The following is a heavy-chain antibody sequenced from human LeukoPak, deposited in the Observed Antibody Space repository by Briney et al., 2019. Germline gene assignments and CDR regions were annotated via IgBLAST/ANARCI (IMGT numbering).Heavy chain of an antibody. J-gene: IGHJ4*02. CDR1: GGAISSDNYY. CDR2: INYSGTT. Sequence: SETLSLTCTVSGGAISSDNYYWGWIRQPPGKGLEWIGSINYSGTTYYNPSLKSQVSISVDTSRTQFSLRLSSVTAADTAVYYCARLSDYWGQGTLVTVSS. V-gene: IGHV4-39*01. CDR3: ARLSDY.